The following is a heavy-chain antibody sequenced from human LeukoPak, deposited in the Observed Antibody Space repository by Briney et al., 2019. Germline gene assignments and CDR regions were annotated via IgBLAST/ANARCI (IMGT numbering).Heavy chain of an antibody. J-gene: IGHJ4*02. CDR1: GGSISSYY. Sequence: PLETLSLTCTVSGGSISSYYWSWIRQPPGKGLEWIGYIYYSGSTNYNPSLKRRVTISVDTSKNQFSLKLSSVTAADTAVYYCARTYYYGSGSYLSFDYWGQGTLVTVSS. CDR2: IYYSGST. D-gene: IGHD3-10*01. CDR3: ARTYYYGSGSYLSFDY. V-gene: IGHV4-59*08.